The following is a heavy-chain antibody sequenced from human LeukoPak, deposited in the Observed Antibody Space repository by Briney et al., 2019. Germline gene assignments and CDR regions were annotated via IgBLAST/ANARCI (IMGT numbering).Heavy chain of an antibody. CDR2: VYHTGST. D-gene: IGHD6-19*01. V-gene: IGHV4-61*01. Sequence: ASETLSLTCTVSGDPVSRGSYYWSWIRQPPGKELEWIGYVYHTGSTNYNPSLKSRVTISVDTSKNEFSLKMTSVTAADTAVYYCARGFASGWYSSYDPWGQGTLVTVSS. CDR3: ARGFASGWYSSYDP. J-gene: IGHJ5*02. CDR1: GDPVSRGSYY.